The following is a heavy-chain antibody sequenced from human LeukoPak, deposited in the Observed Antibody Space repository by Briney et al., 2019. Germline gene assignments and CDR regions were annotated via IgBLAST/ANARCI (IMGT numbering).Heavy chain of an antibody. CDR2: INPTTGGT. CDR3: TTQPFHGDYTVFDF. V-gene: IGHV1-2*02. D-gene: IGHD4-17*01. Sequence: ASVKVSCKSSGNTFSAYYIHWVRQAPGQGLEWMGWINPTTGGTHYAQRFQGRVTLTSDTSISTAYMELTRLISDDTSLYSCTTQPFHGDYTVFDFWGQGTLVTVSS. J-gene: IGHJ4*02. CDR1: GNTFSAYY.